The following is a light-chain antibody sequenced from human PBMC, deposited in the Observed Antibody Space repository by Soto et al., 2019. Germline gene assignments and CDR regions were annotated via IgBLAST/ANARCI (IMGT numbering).Light chain of an antibody. CDR3: QQYNTYPLT. Sequence: DIQMTQSPSTLSASVGDRVTITCRASQSISTWLAWYQQKPGKAPKLLIYKASSLEGGVPSRFSGSGSGTEFNITVSSLRPDYFATYYCQQYNTYPLTVGGGTTVEIK. CDR2: KAS. J-gene: IGKJ4*01. V-gene: IGKV1-5*03. CDR1: QSISTW.